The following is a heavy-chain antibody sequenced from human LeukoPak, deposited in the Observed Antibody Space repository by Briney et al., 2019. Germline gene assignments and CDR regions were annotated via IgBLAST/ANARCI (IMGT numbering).Heavy chain of an antibody. Sequence: SVKVSCKASGGTFSSYAISWVRQAPGQGLEWMGRIIPILGIANYAQKLQGRVTITADKSTSTAYMELSSLRSEDTAVYYCAYGTLVRDFDYWGQGTLVTVSS. V-gene: IGHV1-69*04. D-gene: IGHD4-17*01. CDR3: AYGTLVRDFDY. J-gene: IGHJ4*02. CDR2: IIPILGIA. CDR1: GGTFSSYA.